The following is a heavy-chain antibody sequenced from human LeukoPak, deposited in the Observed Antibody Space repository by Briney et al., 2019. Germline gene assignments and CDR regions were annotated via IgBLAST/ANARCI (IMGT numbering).Heavy chain of an antibody. CDR2: ISGSGGST. CDR3: AKGWRDFDS. D-gene: IGHD1-1*01. Sequence: GGSLRLSCAASGFTFSTYAMNWVRQAPGKGLEWVSGISGSGGSTDYADSVKGRFTISRDTSKTTLYLQLNSLRAEDTAVYYCAKGWRDFDSWGQGTLVTVSS. V-gene: IGHV3-23*01. J-gene: IGHJ4*02. CDR1: GFTFSTYA.